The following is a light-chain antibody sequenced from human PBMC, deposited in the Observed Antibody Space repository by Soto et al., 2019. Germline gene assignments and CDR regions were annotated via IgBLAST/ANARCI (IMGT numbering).Light chain of an antibody. V-gene: IGLV4-69*01. J-gene: IGLJ2*01. CDR1: SGHSSYA. Sequence: QPVLTQSPSASASLGASVKLTCTLSSGHSSYAIAWHQQQPEKGPRYLMKLNSDGSHSKGDGIPDRFSGSSSGAERYLTISSLQSEDEADYYCQTWGTGWVVFGGGTKVTVL. CDR3: QTWGTGWVV. CDR2: LNSDGSH.